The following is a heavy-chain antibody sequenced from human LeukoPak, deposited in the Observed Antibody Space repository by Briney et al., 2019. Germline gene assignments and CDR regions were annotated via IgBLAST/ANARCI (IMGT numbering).Heavy chain of an antibody. V-gene: IGHV1-2*02. CDR3: ARGTHIVVVPVLGNFDY. J-gene: IGHJ4*02. D-gene: IGHD2-2*01. Sequence: GASVTVSCKASGYTFTGYYMHWVRQAPGQGLEWMGWINPNSGGTNYAPKSQGRVTMTRDTSISTAYMELSRLRSDDTAVYYCARGTHIVVVPVLGNFDYWGQGTLVTVSS. CDR1: GYTFTGYY. CDR2: INPNSGGT.